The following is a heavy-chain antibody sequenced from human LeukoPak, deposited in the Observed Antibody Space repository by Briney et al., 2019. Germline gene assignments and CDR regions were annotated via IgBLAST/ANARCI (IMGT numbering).Heavy chain of an antibody. D-gene: IGHD3-16*01. CDR2: IYHSGST. Sequence: SETLSLTCTVSGYSISSGYYWGWIRQPPGKGLEWLGSIYHSGSTYYNPSLKSRVTISVDTSKNQFSLKLSSVTAADTAVYYCAGLGGLAYYFDYWGQGTLVTVSS. CDR1: GYSISSGYY. CDR3: AGLGGLAYYFDY. J-gene: IGHJ4*02. V-gene: IGHV4-38-2*02.